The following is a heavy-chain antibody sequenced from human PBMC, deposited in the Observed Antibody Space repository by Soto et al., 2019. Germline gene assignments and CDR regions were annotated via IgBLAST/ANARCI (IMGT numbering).Heavy chain of an antibody. CDR2: IYPGDSDT. CDR3: ARGYCSGGSCYSSHYYYYYYMDV. Sequence: GESLKISCKGSGYSFTSYWIGWVRQMPGKGLEWMGIIYPGDSDTRYSPSFQGQVTISADKSISTAYLPWSSLKASDTAMYYCARGYCSGGSCYSSHYYYYYYMDVWGKGTTVTVSS. CDR1: GYSFTSYW. D-gene: IGHD2-15*01. J-gene: IGHJ6*03. V-gene: IGHV5-51*01.